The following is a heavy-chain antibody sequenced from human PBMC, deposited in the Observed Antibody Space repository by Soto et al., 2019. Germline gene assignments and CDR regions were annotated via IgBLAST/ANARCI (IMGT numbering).Heavy chain of an antibody. D-gene: IGHD5-12*01. V-gene: IGHV3-23*01. Sequence: PGGSLRLSCAASGFTFTNYAMTWVRQAPGMVLEWFSSIIASGGTFYLDTVKGRFTVSGDNSRSTVYLQMNSLRADDAAIYYCAXSDKFTSQNSGSAKRFDCWGQGTLVTVSS. CDR2: IIASGGT. CDR1: GFTFTNYA. J-gene: IGHJ4*02. CDR3: AXSDKFTSQNSGSAKRFDC.